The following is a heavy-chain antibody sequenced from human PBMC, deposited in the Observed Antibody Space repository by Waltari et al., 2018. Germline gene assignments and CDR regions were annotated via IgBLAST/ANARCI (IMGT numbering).Heavy chain of an antibody. V-gene: IGHV1-2*06. J-gene: IGHJ4*02. CDR2: INPNRGDT. Sequence: QVQLVQSGAEVKKSGASVKVSCKASGYTFTDFFIHWVRQAPGQGLEWMGRINPNRGDTSYARRCQGRVTMTGDTSITTAYMELTGLRSDDTAIYYCARSGGGTTTFGVAEWGQGSLVTVSS. CDR1: GYTFTDFF. CDR3: ARSGGGTTTFGVAE. D-gene: IGHD3-3*01.